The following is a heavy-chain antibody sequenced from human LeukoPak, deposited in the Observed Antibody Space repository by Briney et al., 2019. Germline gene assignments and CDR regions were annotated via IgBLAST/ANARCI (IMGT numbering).Heavy chain of an antibody. D-gene: IGHD1-26*01. Sequence: GASVKVSCKASGYTYTGYYIHWVRQPPAQGLDWMGWINPNSGGTNYAQKFQGRVTMTRDTSISTAYMELSRLRSDDTAVYYCARALPQYSGSYFSYWGQGTLVTVSS. CDR2: INPNSGGT. CDR3: ARALPQYSGSYFSY. J-gene: IGHJ4*02. CDR1: GYTYTGYY. V-gene: IGHV1-2*02.